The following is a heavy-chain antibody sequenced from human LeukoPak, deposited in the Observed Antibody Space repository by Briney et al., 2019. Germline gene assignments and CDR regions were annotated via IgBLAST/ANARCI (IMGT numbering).Heavy chain of an antibody. CDR3: ASFVAVSASANY. Sequence: WIRQPPGKGLEWIGSIYYYGNTYYNPSLKSRVTIYVDTSKNQFSLKLSSVTAADTAVYYCASFVAVSASANYWGQGTLVTVSS. D-gene: IGHD2-21*02. V-gene: IGHV4-39*01. CDR2: IYYYGNT. J-gene: IGHJ4*02.